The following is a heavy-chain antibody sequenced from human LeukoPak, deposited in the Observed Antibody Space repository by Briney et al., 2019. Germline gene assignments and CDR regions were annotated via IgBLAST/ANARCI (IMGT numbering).Heavy chain of an antibody. CDR2: MNPNSGNT. D-gene: IGHD3-10*01. CDR3: ASYGSGSGGMDV. CDR1: GYTFTGYY. J-gene: IGHJ6*02. Sequence: VASVKVSCKASGYTFTGYYMHWVRQAPGQGLEWMGWMNPNSGNTGYEQKFQGRVTMTRNTSISTAYMELSSLRSEDTAVYYCASYGSGSGGMDVWGQGTTVTVSS. V-gene: IGHV1-8*02.